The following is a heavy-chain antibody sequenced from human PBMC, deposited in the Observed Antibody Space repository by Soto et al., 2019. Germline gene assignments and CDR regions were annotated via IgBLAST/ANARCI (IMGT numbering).Heavy chain of an antibody. D-gene: IGHD1-1*01. CDR1: VGSIGTHD. V-gene: IGHV4-59*08. Sequence: SETLCLTSFTTVGSIGTHDSHLVRQPPGKGLEWIGYIYYSGSTNYNPSLKSRVTISVDTSKNQFSLKLSSVTAADTAVYYCARGRRTAYYYYGMDVWGQGTTVT. J-gene: IGHJ6*02. CDR2: IYYSGST. CDR3: ARGRRTAYYYYGMDV.